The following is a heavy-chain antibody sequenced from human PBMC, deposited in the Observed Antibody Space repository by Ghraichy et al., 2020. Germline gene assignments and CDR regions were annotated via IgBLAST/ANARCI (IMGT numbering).Heavy chain of an antibody. J-gene: IGHJ4*02. V-gene: IGHV3-30*18. Sequence: LRLSCAASGFTFSSYGMHWVRQAPGKGLEWVAVISYDGSNKYYADSVKGRFTISRDNSKNTLYLQMNSLRAEDTAVYYCAKVYPALYEWEPLAFFDYWGQGTLVTVSS. CDR3: AKVYPALYEWEPLAFFDY. D-gene: IGHD1-26*01. CDR2: ISYDGSNK. CDR1: GFTFSSYG.